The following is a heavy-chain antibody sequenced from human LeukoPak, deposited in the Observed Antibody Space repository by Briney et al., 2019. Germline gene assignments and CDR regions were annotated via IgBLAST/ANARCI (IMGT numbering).Heavy chain of an antibody. J-gene: IGHJ5*02. CDR1: GGSTSSGDYY. CDR2: IYYSRST. CDR3: ASTTIFGVVTDDNWFDP. V-gene: IGHV4-30-4*08. Sequence: SQTLSLTCTLPGGSTSSGDYYWSWIRQPPGRGREWLAYIYYSRSTYYNPSLKSRVTISVDTSKNQFSLKLSSVTDADTAVYYCASTTIFGVVTDDNWFDPWGQGTLVTVSS. D-gene: IGHD3-3*01.